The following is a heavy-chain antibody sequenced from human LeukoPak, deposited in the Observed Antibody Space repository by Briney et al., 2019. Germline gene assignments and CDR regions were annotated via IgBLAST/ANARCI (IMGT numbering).Heavy chain of an antibody. Sequence: GSVKVSCKASGYTFTGYYMHWVRQAPRQGLEWMGWVSTYNGNTNYAQKFQGRVTMTTDTSTSTAYMELRSLRSDDTALYYCARDYGDGLLDYWGQGTLVTVSS. CDR2: VSTYNGNT. J-gene: IGHJ4*02. V-gene: IGHV1-18*04. CDR1: GYTFTGYY. D-gene: IGHD4-17*01. CDR3: ARDYGDGLLDY.